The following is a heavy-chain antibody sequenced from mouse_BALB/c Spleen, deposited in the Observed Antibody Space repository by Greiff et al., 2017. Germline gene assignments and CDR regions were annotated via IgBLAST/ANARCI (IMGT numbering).Heavy chain of an antibody. CDR1: GYTFTSYW. CDR2: INPSNGYT. V-gene: IGHV1-4*01. D-gene: IGHD2-10*02. J-gene: IGHJ4*01. Sequence: VQLQQSGAELARPGASVKMSCKASGYTFTSYWMHWVKQRPGQGLEWIGYINPSNGYTEYNQKFKDKATLTADKSSSTAYMQLISLTSEDSAVYYCAREGYGKNDMDDWGEGTTVTVSS. CDR3: AREGYGKNDMDD.